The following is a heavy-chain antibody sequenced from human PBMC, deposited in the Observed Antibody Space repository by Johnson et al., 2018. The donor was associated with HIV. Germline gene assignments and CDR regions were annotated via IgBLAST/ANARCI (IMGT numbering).Heavy chain of an antibody. CDR2: IYSGGNT. Sequence: EVQLVEYGGGLMKPGGSLRLSCAASGLTVSNIYMSWVRQAPGKGLEWVSVIYSGGNTYYADSVKGRFTLSRDTSKNTVFLQMNSLRAEDTAVYYCASGRPDGSGSYYVDAFHFWGQGTMVTVSS. CDR1: GLTVSNIY. D-gene: IGHD3-22*01. J-gene: IGHJ3*01. V-gene: IGHV3-53*01. CDR3: ASGRPDGSGSYYVDAFHF.